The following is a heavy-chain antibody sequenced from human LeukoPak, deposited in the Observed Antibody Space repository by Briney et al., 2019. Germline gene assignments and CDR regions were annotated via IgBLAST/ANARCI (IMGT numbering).Heavy chain of an antibody. D-gene: IGHD3-9*01. CDR1: GFTVSSNY. Sequence: GGSLRLSCAASGFTVSSNYMSWVRQAPGKGLEWVSVIYSGGSTYYADSVKGRSTFSRDNSKNTLYLQMNSLRAEDTAVYYCATISEPTRAFDIWGQGTMVTVSS. CDR3: ATISEPTRAFDI. V-gene: IGHV3-53*01. J-gene: IGHJ3*02. CDR2: IYSGGST.